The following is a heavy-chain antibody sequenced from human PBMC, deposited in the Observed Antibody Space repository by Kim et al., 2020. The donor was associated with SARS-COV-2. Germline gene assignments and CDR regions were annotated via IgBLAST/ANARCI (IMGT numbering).Heavy chain of an antibody. CDR3: ARGGDFGYFDL. CDR1: GGSISSYY. CDR2: IYYSGST. D-gene: IGHD3-3*01. Sequence: SETLSLTCTVSGGSISSYYWSWIRQPPGKGLEWIGYIYYSGSTNYNPSLKSRVTISVDTSKNQFSLKLSSVTAADTAVYYCARGGDFGYFDLWGRGTLVTVSS. V-gene: IGHV4-59*13. J-gene: IGHJ2*01.